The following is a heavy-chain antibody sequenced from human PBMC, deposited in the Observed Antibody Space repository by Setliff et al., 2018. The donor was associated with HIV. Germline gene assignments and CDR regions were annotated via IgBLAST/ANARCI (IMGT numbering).Heavy chain of an antibody. CDR1: GFTFSSYS. J-gene: IGHJ3*02. Sequence: GSLRLSCAASGFTFSSYSMNWVRQAPGKGLEWVSFISRTSSYIYYADSLKGRFTISRDNANNSLYLQMNSLRAEDTAVYYCARGFVLRFLEWSMPDAFDIWGQGTMVTVSS. CDR2: ISRTSSYI. V-gene: IGHV3-21*06. CDR3: ARGFVLRFLEWSMPDAFDI. D-gene: IGHD3-3*01.